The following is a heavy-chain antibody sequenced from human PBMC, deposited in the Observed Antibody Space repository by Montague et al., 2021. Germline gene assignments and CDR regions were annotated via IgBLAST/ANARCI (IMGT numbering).Heavy chain of an antibody. CDR3: TRGEVAVTGIDY. J-gene: IGHJ4*02. CDR1: GGSISSSNW. D-gene: IGHD6-19*01. V-gene: IGHV4-4*02. CDR2: ISHTGST. Sequence: SETLSLTCAVSGGSISSSNWGSWVRQPPGRDLEWIGQISHTGSTSYNPSLKSRVTMSVDTSENHVSLRLSSVTAADTAVYYCTRGEVAVTGIDYWGQGALVTVSS.